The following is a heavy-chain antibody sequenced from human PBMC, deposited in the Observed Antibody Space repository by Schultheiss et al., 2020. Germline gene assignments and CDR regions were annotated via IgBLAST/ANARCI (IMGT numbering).Heavy chain of an antibody. CDR2: IYTSGST. CDR3: VKDAYPNDYDILTGYYSSGFDP. Sequence: SETLSLTCTVSGGSISSYYWSWIRQPAGKGLEWIGRIYTSGSTNYNPSLKSRVTMSVDTSKNQFSLKLSSVTAADTAVYYCVKDAYPNDYDILTGYYSSGFDPWGQGTLVTVSS. CDR1: GGSISSYY. J-gene: IGHJ5*02. D-gene: IGHD3-9*01. V-gene: IGHV4-4*07.